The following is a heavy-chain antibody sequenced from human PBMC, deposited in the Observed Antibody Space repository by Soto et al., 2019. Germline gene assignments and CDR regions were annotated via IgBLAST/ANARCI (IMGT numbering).Heavy chain of an antibody. CDR2: ISGGGTT. CDR3: ASFLFGHAWEAFEI. Sequence: EVQLLESGGELVQPGESLRLSCVASGLTLTTSVMSWVRPAPGKGLQWVSSISGGGTTYYADSVKGRFTISKDNSRYTLFLQMSSLRAEDTAVYYCASFLFGHAWEAFEIWGQGTLVTVSS. D-gene: IGHD3-16*01. V-gene: IGHV3-23*01. CDR1: GLTLTTSV. J-gene: IGHJ3*02.